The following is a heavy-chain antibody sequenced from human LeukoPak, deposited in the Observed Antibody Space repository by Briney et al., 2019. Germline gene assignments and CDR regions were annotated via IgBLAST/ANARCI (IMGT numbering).Heavy chain of an antibody. Sequence: PSETLSLTCTVSGGSISSGGYYWSWIRQHPGKGLEWIGYIYYSGSTYCNPSLKSRVTISVDTSKNQFSLKLSSVTAADTAVYYCACGGDSYFDYWGQGTLVTVSS. D-gene: IGHD2-21*02. J-gene: IGHJ4*02. CDR1: GGSISSGGYY. CDR3: ACGGDSYFDY. CDR2: IYYSGST. V-gene: IGHV4-31*03.